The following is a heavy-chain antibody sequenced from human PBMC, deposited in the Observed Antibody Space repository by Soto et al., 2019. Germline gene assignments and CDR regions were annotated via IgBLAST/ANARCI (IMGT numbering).Heavy chain of an antibody. V-gene: IGHV3-48*03. Sequence: GGSLRLSCAGSGFTFSSYEMNWVRQAPGKGLEWVSYISRSGDVIYYADSVKGRFTVSRDNAKNSLYLQMNSLRAEDTAMYFCARRERYYGSPGWFDPWGPGTLVTVSS. CDR3: ARRERYYGSPGWFDP. J-gene: IGHJ5*02. CDR2: ISRSGDVI. D-gene: IGHD3-10*01. CDR1: GFTFSSYE.